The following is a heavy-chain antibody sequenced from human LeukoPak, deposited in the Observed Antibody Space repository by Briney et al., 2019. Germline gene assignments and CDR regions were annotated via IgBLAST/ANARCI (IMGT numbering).Heavy chain of an antibody. Sequence: ASVKVSCKASGYTFTSYYMHWVRQAPGQGLEWMGIINPSGGSTSYAQKFQGRVTMTRDTSTSTVYVELSSLRSEDTAVYYCARGGAANYYYYGMDVWGQGTTVTVSS. D-gene: IGHD1-26*01. CDR1: GYTFTSYY. V-gene: IGHV1-46*01. CDR3: ARGGAANYYYYGMDV. J-gene: IGHJ6*02. CDR2: INPSGGST.